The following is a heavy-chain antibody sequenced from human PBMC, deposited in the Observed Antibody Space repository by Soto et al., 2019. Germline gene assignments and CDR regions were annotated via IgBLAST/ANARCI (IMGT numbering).Heavy chain of an antibody. D-gene: IGHD3-9*01. J-gene: IGHJ4*02. Sequence: QLQLQESGPGLVKPSETLSLTCTVSGGSVSSSSYYWGRVRQPPGKGLEWIGSVYYSGSTYYNPSLERRVTISVDKSNNQFSLKLMSLSAADTAVYYCGRLEGLATISYYFDYWGQGALVTVSS. CDR3: GRLEGLATISYYFDY. CDR2: VYYSGST. CDR1: GGSVSSSSYY. V-gene: IGHV4-39*01.